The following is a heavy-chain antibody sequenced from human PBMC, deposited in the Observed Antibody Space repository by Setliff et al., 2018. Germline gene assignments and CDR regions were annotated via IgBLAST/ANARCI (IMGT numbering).Heavy chain of an antibody. CDR3: ARGKNFDDYVWGSYRYWSPNYYFDY. CDR2: IYYSGST. D-gene: IGHD3-16*02. J-gene: IGHJ4*02. V-gene: IGHV4-39*01. Sequence: SETLSLTCTVSGGSISSSSYYWGWIRQPPGKGLEWIGSIYYSGSTYYNPSLKSRVTISVDTSKNQFSLKLNSVTAADTAVYYCARGKNFDDYVWGSYRYWSPNYYFDYWGQGTLVTVSS. CDR1: GGSISSSSYY.